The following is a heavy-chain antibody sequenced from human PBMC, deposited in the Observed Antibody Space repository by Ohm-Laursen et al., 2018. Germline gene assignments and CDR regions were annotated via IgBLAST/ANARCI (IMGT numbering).Heavy chain of an antibody. V-gene: IGHV4-59*01. CDR3: ARDTYYYDSSGYYRGGTVRYYYGMDV. D-gene: IGHD3-22*01. Sequence: GTLSLTCTVSGGSISSYYWSWIRQPPGKGLEWIGYIYYSGSTNYNPSLKSRVTISVDTSKNQFSLKLSSVTAADTAVYYCARDTYYYDSSGYYRGGTVRYYYGMDVWGQGTTVTVSS. CDR2: IYYSGST. J-gene: IGHJ6*02. CDR1: GGSISSYY.